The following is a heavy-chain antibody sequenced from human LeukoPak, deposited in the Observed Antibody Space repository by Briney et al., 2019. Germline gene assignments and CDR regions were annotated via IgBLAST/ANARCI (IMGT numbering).Heavy chain of an antibody. CDR3: ARVAYVVVAGDY. V-gene: IGHV4-39*01. J-gene: IGHJ4*02. CDR1: GGSISSSSYY. D-gene: IGHD2-15*01. Sequence: MSSETLSLTCTVSGGSISSSSYYWGWIRQPPGKGLEWIGSIYYSGSTYYNPSLKSRITISVDTSKNQFSLKLSSVTAADTAVYYCARVAYVVVAGDYWGQGTLVTVSS. CDR2: IYYSGST.